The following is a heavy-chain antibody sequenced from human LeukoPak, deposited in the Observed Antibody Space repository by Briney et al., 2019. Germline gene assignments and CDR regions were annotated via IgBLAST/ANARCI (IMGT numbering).Heavy chain of an antibody. V-gene: IGHV3-7*01. Sequence: GGSLRLSCAASGFNFNNYWMTWVRQAPGKGLEWVANIKQDGSEKYYLDSVKGRFTISRDNAKNSLYLQMNSLRAEDTAVYYCARDGVDYGGLTRFDYWGQGTLVTVSS. J-gene: IGHJ4*02. D-gene: IGHD4-23*01. CDR2: IKQDGSEK. CDR3: ARDGVDYGGLTRFDY. CDR1: GFNFNNYW.